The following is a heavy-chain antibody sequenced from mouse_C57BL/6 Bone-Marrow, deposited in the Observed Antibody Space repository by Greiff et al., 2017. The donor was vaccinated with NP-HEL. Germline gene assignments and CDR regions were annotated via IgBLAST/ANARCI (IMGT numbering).Heavy chain of an antibody. V-gene: IGHV1-69*01. Sequence: QVQLQQPGAELVMPGASVKLSCKASGYTFTSYWMHWVKQRPGQGLEWIGEIDPSDSYTNYNQKFKGKSTLTVDKSSSTAYMQLSSLTSEDSAVYYCARSFLTTVVSYFDDWGKGTTLTVSS. CDR3: ARSFLTTVVSYFDD. J-gene: IGHJ2*01. D-gene: IGHD1-1*01. CDR1: GYTFTSYW. CDR2: IDPSDSYT.